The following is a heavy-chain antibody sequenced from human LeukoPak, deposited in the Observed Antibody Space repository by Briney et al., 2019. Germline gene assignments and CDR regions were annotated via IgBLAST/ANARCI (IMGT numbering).Heavy chain of an antibody. J-gene: IGHJ4*02. V-gene: IGHV4-39*01. D-gene: IGHD3-22*01. Sequence: SETLSLTCTVSGGSISSSSYYWGWIRQPPGKGLEWIGSIYYSGSTYYNPSLKSRVTISVDTSKNQFSLKLGSVTAADTAVYYCARYYYDSPPPSGGTYYFDYWGQGTLVTVSS. CDR2: IYYSGST. CDR3: ARYYYDSPPPSGGTYYFDY. CDR1: GGSISSSSYY.